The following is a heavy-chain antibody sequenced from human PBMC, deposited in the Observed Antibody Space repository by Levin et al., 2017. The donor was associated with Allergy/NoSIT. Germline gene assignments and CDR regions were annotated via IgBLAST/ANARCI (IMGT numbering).Heavy chain of an antibody. CDR3: ARDQGWRSSSTGGSYYYGMDV. V-gene: IGHV1-69*04. D-gene: IGHD6-6*01. Sequence: ASVKVSCKASGGTFSSYTISWVRQAPGQGLEWMGRIIPILGIANYAQKFQGRVTITADKSTSTAYMELSSLRSEDTAVYYCARDQGWRSSSTGGSYYYGMDVWGQGTTVTVSS. CDR2: IIPILGIA. J-gene: IGHJ6*02. CDR1: GGTFSSYT.